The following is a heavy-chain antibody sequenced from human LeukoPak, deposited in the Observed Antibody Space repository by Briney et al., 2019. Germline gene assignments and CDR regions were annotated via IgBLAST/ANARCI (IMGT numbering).Heavy chain of an antibody. Sequence: GESLRLSCAASGFSFSGYNMNWVRQAPGKGLEWVSYISSSSTIYYADSVKGRFTISRDNAKNSLYLQMNSLRAEDTAVYYCAGIGTGFDYWGQGTLVTVSS. V-gene: IGHV3-69-1*01. J-gene: IGHJ4*02. CDR2: ISSSSTI. CDR1: GFSFSGYN. CDR3: AGIGTGFDY. D-gene: IGHD3/OR15-3a*01.